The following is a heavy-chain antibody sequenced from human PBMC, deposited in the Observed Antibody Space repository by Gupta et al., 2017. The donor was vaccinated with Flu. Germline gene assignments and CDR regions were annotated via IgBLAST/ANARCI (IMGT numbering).Heavy chain of an antibody. CDR2: INHSGST. Sequence: QVQLQQWGAGLLKPSETLSLTCAVYGGSFSGYYWSWIRQPPGKGLEWIGEINHSGSTNYNPSLKSRVTISVDTSKNQFSLKLSSVTAADTAVYYCARIGAHSSSRTYYYGMDVWGQGTTVTVSS. V-gene: IGHV4-34*01. CDR3: ARIGAHSSSRTYYYGMDV. CDR1: GGSFSGYY. D-gene: IGHD6-13*01. J-gene: IGHJ6*02.